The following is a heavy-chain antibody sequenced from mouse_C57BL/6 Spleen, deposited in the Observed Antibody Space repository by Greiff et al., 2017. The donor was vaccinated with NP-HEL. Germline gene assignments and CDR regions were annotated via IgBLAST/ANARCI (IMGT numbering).Heavy chain of an antibody. CDR2: IDPSDSYT. Sequence: VQLQQPGAELVMPGASVKLSCKASGYTFTSYWMHWVKQRPGQGLEWIGEIDPSDSYTNYNQKFKGKSTLTVDISSSTAYMQLSSLTSEDSAVYYCARLTPFAYWGQGTLVTVSA. D-gene: IGHD4-1*01. CDR3: ARLTPFAY. J-gene: IGHJ3*01. V-gene: IGHV1-69*01. CDR1: GYTFTSYW.